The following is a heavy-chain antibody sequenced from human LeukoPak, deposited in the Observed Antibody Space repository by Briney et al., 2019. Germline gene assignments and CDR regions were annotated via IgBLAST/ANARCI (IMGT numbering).Heavy chain of an antibody. D-gene: IGHD3-10*01. J-gene: IGHJ4*02. CDR3: AKDSVWFGEWGYYFDY. V-gene: IGHV3-30*02. Sequence: GGSLRLSCAASGFTFSSYGMHWVRQAPGEGLEWVAFIRYDGSNKYYADSVKGRFTISRDNSKNTLYLQMNSLRAEDTAVYYCAKDSVWFGEWGYYFDYWGQGTLVTVSS. CDR2: IRYDGSNK. CDR1: GFTFSSYG.